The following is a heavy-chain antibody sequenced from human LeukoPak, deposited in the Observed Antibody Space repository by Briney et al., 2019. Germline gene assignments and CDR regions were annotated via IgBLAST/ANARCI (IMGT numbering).Heavy chain of an antibody. J-gene: IGHJ3*02. CDR3: ARDQETGTEDAFDI. Sequence: SVTVSCKASGGTFSSYAISWVRQAPGQGLEWMGRIIPILGIANYARKFQGRVTITADKSTSTAYMELSSLRSEDTAVYYCARDQETGTEDAFDIWGQRTMVTVSS. D-gene: IGHD1-7*01. CDR2: IIPILGIA. CDR1: GGTFSSYA. V-gene: IGHV1-69*04.